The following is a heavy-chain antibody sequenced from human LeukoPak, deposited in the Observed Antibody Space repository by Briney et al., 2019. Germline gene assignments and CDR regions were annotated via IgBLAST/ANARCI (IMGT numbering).Heavy chain of an antibody. Sequence: RGSLRLSCAASGFTFSSYAMHWVRQAPGKGLEWVAVISYDGSNKYYADSVKGRFTISRDNSKNTLYLQMNSLRAEDTAVYYCARMGIVVVINFDYWGQGTLVTVSS. V-gene: IGHV3-30*04. CDR2: ISYDGSNK. CDR1: GFTFSSYA. D-gene: IGHD3-22*01. CDR3: ARMGIVVVINFDY. J-gene: IGHJ4*02.